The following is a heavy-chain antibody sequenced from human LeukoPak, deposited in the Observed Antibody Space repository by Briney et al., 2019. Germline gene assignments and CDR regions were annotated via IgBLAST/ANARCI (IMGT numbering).Heavy chain of an antibody. J-gene: IGHJ3*02. CDR2: ISGSGGGT. CDR3: ARGGVVYPDSFDI. V-gene: IGHV3-23*01. CDR1: AFPFSSFT. D-gene: IGHD2-15*01. Sequence: PGGSLRLSCAASAFPFSSFTLSWVRQAPGKGLEWVSGISGSGGGTYYADSVKGRFTISRDNSKNTLFLQMNSLRAEDTAVYYCARGGVVYPDSFDIWGRGTMVTVSS.